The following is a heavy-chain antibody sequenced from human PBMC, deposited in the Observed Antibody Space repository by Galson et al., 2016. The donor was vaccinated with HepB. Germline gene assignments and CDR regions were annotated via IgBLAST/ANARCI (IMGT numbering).Heavy chain of an antibody. J-gene: IGHJ4*02. CDR3: ARDSPHSSSWGSH. V-gene: IGHV3-30*03. D-gene: IGHD6-13*01. Sequence: SLRLSCAASGFTFDIYGMHWVRQAPGKGLEWVAMISYDGSNKYHADSVKGRFTISRDNFKNTLYLQMNSLRHEDTAVYYCARDSPHSSSWGSHWGQGTLVTVSS. CDR2: ISYDGSNK. CDR1: GFTFDIYG.